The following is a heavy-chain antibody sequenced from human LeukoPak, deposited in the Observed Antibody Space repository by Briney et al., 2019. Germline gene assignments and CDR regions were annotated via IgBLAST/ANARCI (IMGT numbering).Heavy chain of an antibody. D-gene: IGHD3-22*01. CDR3: ARVHSYNYYAEADY. V-gene: IGHV4-61*05. J-gene: IGHJ4*02. Sequence: SETLSLTCTVSGDSITTSSYYWGWIRQPPGKGLEWIGNIYYTGSTTYNPSLKSRVTISLDTSKNQFSLKLRSVTAADTAVYFCARVHSYNYYAEADYWGQGTLVTVSS. CDR2: IYYTGST. CDR1: GDSITTSSYY.